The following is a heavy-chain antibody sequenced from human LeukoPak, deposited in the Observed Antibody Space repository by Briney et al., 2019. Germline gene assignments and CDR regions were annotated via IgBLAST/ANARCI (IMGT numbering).Heavy chain of an antibody. CDR2: FDPEDGET. J-gene: IGHJ3*02. CDR1: GYTLTELS. CDR3: ATRDAIRAFDI. Sequence: ASVKVSCKVSGYTLTELSMHWVRQAPGKGLEWMGGFDPEDGETIYAQKFQGRVSMTKDTSTDTAYMELSSLRSEDTAVYYCATRDAIRAFDIWGQGTMVTVSS. D-gene: IGHD3-10*01. V-gene: IGHV1-24*01.